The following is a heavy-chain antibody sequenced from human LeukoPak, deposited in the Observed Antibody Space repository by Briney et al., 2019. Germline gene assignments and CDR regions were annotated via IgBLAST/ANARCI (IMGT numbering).Heavy chain of an antibody. CDR1: GFTFSRYA. CDR2: ISSDGSNK. J-gene: IGHJ4*02. D-gene: IGHD2-15*01. CDR3: ARAFCSGATCYSMDY. V-gene: IGHV3-30*04. Sequence: PGGSLRLSCAASGFTFSRYAMHWVRLAPGKGLEWVAVISSDGSNKYYADSVKGRFTISRDNAKNTLYLQMNSLRAEDTAVYYCARAFCSGATCYSMDYCGQGTLVTVSS.